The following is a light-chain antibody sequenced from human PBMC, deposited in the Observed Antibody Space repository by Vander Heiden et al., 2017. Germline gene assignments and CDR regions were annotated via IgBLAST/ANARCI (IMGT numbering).Light chain of an antibody. CDR3: AAWDDNLKHWV. CDR2: SNN. Sequence: QSLLTQPPSASGTPGPRVTISCSGTTSNIGVNTVNWYYQLPGTAPKLLISSNNHRPSGVPDRFSGSKSGTSASLAVSGLQSEDEAHYFCAAWDDNLKHWVFGGGTKLTVL. V-gene: IGLV1-44*01. J-gene: IGLJ3*02. CDR1: TSNIGVNT.